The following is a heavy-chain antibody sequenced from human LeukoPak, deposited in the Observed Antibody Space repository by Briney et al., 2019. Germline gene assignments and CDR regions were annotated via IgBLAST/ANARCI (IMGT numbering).Heavy chain of an antibody. V-gene: IGHV3-30*04. J-gene: IGHJ4*02. Sequence: GGSLRLSCAASGFTFSSYAMHWVRQAPGKGLEWVAVISYDGSNKYYADSVEGRFTISRDNSKNTLYLQMNSLRAEDTAVYYCARGTTQIAAAGTSEYYFDYWAQGTLVTVSS. CDR1: GFTFSSYA. D-gene: IGHD6-13*01. CDR2: ISYDGSNK. CDR3: ARGTTQIAAAGTSEYYFDY.